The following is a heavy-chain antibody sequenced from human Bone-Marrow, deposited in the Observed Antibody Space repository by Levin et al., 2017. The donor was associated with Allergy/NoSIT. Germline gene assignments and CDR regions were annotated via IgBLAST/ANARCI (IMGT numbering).Heavy chain of an antibody. CDR3: ARSAISYSSSSHSVH. J-gene: IGHJ4*02. CDR1: GYSFTKYW. Sequence: KGGESLKISCKASGYSFTKYWIAWVRQMPGKGLEWMGIIYPGDSSTRYSPSFEGQVTISVDKSTSTAYLQWSGLKTSDTGIYYCARSAISYSSSSHSVHWGQGTLVTVSS. V-gene: IGHV5-51*01. D-gene: IGHD6-13*01. CDR2: IYPGDSST.